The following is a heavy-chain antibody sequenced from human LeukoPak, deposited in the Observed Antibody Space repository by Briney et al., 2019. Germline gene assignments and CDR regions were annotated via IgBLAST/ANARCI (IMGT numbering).Heavy chain of an antibody. CDR1: GGSISSYY. CDR2: IYYSGST. D-gene: IGHD1-26*01. J-gene: IGHJ6*02. Sequence: SETLSLTCTVSGGSISSYYWSWIRQPPGKGLEWIGYIYYSGSTYYNPSLKSRVTISVDTSKNQFSLKLSSVTAADTAVYYCASLPSDYYYYYGMDVWGQGTTVTVSS. CDR3: ASLPSDYYYYYGMDV. V-gene: IGHV4-59*06.